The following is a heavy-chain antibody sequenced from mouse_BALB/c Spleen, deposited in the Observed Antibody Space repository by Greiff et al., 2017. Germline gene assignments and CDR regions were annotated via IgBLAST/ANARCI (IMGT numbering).Heavy chain of an antibody. Sequence: QVQLQQSGAELMKPGASVKISCKATGYTFSSYWIEWVKQRPGQGLEWIGVINPGSGGTNYNEKFKGKATLTADKSSSTAYMQLSSLTSDDSAVYFCARDGGNYFDYWGQGTTLTVSS. CDR2: INPGSGGT. V-gene: IGHV1-54*01. CDR3: ARDGGNYFDY. J-gene: IGHJ2*01. CDR1: GYTFSSYW.